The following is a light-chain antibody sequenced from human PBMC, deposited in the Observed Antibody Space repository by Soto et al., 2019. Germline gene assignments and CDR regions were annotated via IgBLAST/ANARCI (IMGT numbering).Light chain of an antibody. J-gene: IGKJ2*01. V-gene: IGKV3-15*01. CDR3: QQYNNWPPYT. CDR2: GAS. Sequence: EILLTQSPATLSLSPGERATLSCRASQSVSISLAWYQQKPGQAPRLLLYGASTRATGIPARFSGGGSGTEFTLTISSLQSEDFAVYYCQQYNNWPPYTFGQGTKVDIK. CDR1: QSVSIS.